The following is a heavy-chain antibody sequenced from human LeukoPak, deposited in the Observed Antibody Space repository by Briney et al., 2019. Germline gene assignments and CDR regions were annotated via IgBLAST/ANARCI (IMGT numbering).Heavy chain of an antibody. J-gene: IGHJ4*02. CDR3: ARIEARGYAFDY. Sequence: SGTLSLTCAVSGGSISSSNWWSWVRQPPGKGLEWIGEIYHSGSTNYNPSLKSRVTISVDKSKNQFSLKLSPVTAADTAVYYCARIEARGYAFDYWGQGTLVTVPS. D-gene: IGHD5-12*01. V-gene: IGHV4-4*02. CDR1: GGSISSSNW. CDR2: IYHSGST.